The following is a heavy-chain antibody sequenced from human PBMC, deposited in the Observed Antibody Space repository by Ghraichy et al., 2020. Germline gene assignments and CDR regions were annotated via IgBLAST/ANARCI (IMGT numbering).Heavy chain of an antibody. Sequence: GGSLRLSCAASGFTLGNHWMNWVRQAPGKGLEWVANIKYDGSEKNYVGSVKGRFTISRDNAKNSLFLQMNSLRAEDTAVYYCTRARGVDYWGQGTLVTVSS. CDR2: IKYDGSEK. V-gene: IGHV3-7*04. CDR1: GFTLGNHW. J-gene: IGHJ4*02. CDR3: TRARGVDY. D-gene: IGHD3-16*01.